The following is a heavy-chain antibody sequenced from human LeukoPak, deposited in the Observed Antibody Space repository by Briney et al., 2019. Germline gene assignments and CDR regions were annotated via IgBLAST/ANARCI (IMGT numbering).Heavy chain of an antibody. J-gene: IGHJ4*02. Sequence: SETLSLTCAVYGGSFSGYYWSWIRQPPGKGLEWIGEINHSGSTNYNPSLKSRVTISVDTSKNQFSLKLSSVTAADTAVYYCARDRREWLLYYFDYWGQGALVTVSS. CDR2: INHSGST. CDR3: ARDRREWLLYYFDY. CDR1: GGSFSGYY. D-gene: IGHD3-3*01. V-gene: IGHV4-34*01.